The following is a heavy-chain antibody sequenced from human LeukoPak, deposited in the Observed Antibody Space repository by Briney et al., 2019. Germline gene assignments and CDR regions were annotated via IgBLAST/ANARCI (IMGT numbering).Heavy chain of an antibody. Sequence: PSETLSLTCTVSGGSISNYYWNWIRQPPGKGLEWIGYIYYTETSYNPSLKSRVTISADTSRDQFSLKLSSVTAADTAVYYCASRKLGNDYWGQGILVTVSS. V-gene: IGHV4-59*01. CDR2: IYYTET. CDR3: ASRKLGNDY. D-gene: IGHD7-27*01. CDR1: GGSISNYY. J-gene: IGHJ4*02.